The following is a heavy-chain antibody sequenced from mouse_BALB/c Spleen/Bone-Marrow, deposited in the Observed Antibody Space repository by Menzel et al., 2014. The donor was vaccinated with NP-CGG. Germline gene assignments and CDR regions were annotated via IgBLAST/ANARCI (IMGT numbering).Heavy chain of an antibody. Sequence: EVKLVESGGGFVQPGGSLKLSCAASGFTFSSYTMSWVRQTPEKRLEWVAYISNGGGSAYYSDTVKGRFTISRDNAKNTLYLQMSSLKSEDTAMYYCARHHGDYSYYALDYWGQGTSVTVSS. CDR1: GFTFSSYT. V-gene: IGHV5-12-2*01. CDR2: ISNGGGSA. J-gene: IGHJ4*01. D-gene: IGHD2-13*01. CDR3: ARHHGDYSYYALDY.